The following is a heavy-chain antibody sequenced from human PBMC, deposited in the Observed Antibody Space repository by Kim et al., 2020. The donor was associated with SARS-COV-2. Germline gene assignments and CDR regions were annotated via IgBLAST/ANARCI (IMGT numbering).Heavy chain of an antibody. Sequence: GGSLRLSCAASGFTFSSYAMNWVRQAPGKGLDWVSVIYSGGSGTYYADSVKGRFTISRDNSKNTLYLQMNSLRAEDTALYYCAKPVDTAFFDYWGQGTLVTVSS. J-gene: IGHJ4*02. V-gene: IGHV3-23*03. CDR3: AKPVDTAFFDY. CDR2: IYSGGSGT. D-gene: IGHD5-18*01. CDR1: GFTFSSYA.